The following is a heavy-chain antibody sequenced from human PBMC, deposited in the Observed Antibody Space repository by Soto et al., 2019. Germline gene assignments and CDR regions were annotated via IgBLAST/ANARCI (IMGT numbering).Heavy chain of an antibody. CDR2: IWSDGSNK. J-gene: IGHJ4*02. D-gene: IGHD6-13*01. Sequence: GGSLRLSCAASGFTFSTYHMHWVRQAPGKGLEWVAVIWSDGSNKYYADSVKGRFTISRDNSKNTLYLQMNSLRVEDTAVYYCTRIGSWALNFDYWGQGTQVTVSS. CDR1: GFTFSTYH. CDR3: TRIGSWALNFDY. V-gene: IGHV3-33*01.